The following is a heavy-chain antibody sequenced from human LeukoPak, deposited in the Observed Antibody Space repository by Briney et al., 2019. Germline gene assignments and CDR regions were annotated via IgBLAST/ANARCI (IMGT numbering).Heavy chain of an antibody. V-gene: IGHV4-61*01. CDR1: GGSVCSDSYF. J-gene: IGHJ4*02. Sequence: PSETLSLTCTVSGGSVCSDSYFWTWIRQPPGKGLEWIGYIYYSGSTNYNPSLKSRVTISLDTSKSQISLKLSSVTAADTAVYYCARGQRRLQDYWGQGTLVTVSS. CDR3: ARGQRRLQDY. CDR2: IYYSGST.